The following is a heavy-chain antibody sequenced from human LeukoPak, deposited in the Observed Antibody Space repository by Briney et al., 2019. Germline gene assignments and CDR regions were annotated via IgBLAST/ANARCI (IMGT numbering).Heavy chain of an antibody. CDR2: IYSGGST. J-gene: IGHJ4*02. Sequence: GGSLRLSCAASGFSVSSNYMSWVRQAPGKGLECVSVIYSGGSTYYADSVKGRFTISRDNSKNTLYLQMNGLRAEDTAVYYCARKTDSSGSGDYWGQGTLVTVSS. V-gene: IGHV3-53*01. CDR3: ARKTDSSGSGDY. D-gene: IGHD3-22*01. CDR1: GFSVSSNY.